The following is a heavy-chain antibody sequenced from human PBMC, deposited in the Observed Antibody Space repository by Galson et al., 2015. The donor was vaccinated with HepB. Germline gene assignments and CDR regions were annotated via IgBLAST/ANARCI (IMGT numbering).Heavy chain of an antibody. V-gene: IGHV3-64*01. Sequence: SLRLSCAASGFTVSNYALHWVRQAPGRGLQYVSAIRRDGGSTYYASSVKGRFTISRDNSKNTLSLEMGSLRAEDTAVYYCASGRAGDYWGQGTLVTVSS. CDR2: IRRDGGST. CDR3: ASGRAGDY. CDR1: GFTVSNYA. J-gene: IGHJ4*02.